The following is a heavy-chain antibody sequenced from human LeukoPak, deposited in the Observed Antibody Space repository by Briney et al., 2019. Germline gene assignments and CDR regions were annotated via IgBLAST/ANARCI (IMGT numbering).Heavy chain of an antibody. CDR3: ARGKGPSKGDYVWGSYRYTPYYFDY. CDR1: GFTVSSSY. CDR2: IYSGGST. D-gene: IGHD3-16*02. J-gene: IGHJ4*02. Sequence: GGSLRLSCAASGFTVSSSYMSWVRQAPGKGLEWVSVIYSGGSTYYADSVKGRFTISRHNSKNTLYLQMNSLRAEDTAVYYCARGKGPSKGDYVWGSYRYTPYYFDYWGQGTLVTVSS. V-gene: IGHV3-53*04.